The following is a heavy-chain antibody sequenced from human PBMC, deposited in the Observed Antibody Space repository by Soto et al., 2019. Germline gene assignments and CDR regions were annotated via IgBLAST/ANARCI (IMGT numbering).Heavy chain of an antibody. Sequence: SETLSLTCTISGGSISSYYWNWIRQPPGKGLEWVGYIYDSGSTSYNPSLKSRVSISVDTSKNQFSLKLSSVTAADTAVYYCARAVGNYYPLYYFDYWGQGARVTVSS. CDR3: ARAVGNYYPLYYFDY. CDR2: IYDSGST. J-gene: IGHJ4*01. D-gene: IGHD1-26*01. CDR1: GGSISSYY. V-gene: IGHV4-59*01.